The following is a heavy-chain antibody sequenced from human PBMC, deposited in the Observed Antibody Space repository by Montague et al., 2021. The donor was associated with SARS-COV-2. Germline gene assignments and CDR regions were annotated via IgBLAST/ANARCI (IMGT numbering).Heavy chain of an antibody. CDR3: ARDYVDYGSGYYYGMDV. D-gene: IGHD4-17*01. J-gene: IGHJ6*02. CDR2: IYYSGST. V-gene: IGHV4-39*07. CDR1: GGSISSSSYY. Sequence: SETLSLTCTVSGGSISSSSYYWGWIRQPPGKGLEWIGSIYYSGSTYYNLSLKSRVTISVDTSKNPFSLKLITVTAADTAVYYCARDYVDYGSGYYYGMDVWGQGTTVTVSS.